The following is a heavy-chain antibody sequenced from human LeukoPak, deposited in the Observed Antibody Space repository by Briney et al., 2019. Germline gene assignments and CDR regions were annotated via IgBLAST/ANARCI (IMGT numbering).Heavy chain of an antibody. CDR1: GYTFTGCY. CDR2: INPNSGGT. D-gene: IGHD2-15*01. Sequence: GASVKVSCKASGYTFTGCYMHWVRQAPGQGLEWMGRINPNSGGTNYAQKFQGRVTMTRDTSISTAYMELSRLRSDDTAVYYCASISGGSYVAFDIWGQGTMVTVSS. J-gene: IGHJ3*02. CDR3: ASISGGSYVAFDI. V-gene: IGHV1-2*06.